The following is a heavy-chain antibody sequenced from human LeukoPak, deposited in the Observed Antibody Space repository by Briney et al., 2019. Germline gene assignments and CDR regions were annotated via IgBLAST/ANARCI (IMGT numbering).Heavy chain of an antibody. J-gene: IGHJ3*02. CDR1: GYSISSGYY. CDR2: IYHSGST. CDR3: ARIKHYDILTGLDAFDI. V-gene: IGHV4-38-2*01. Sequence: SETLSLTCAVSGYSISSGYYWGWIRQPPGKGLEWIGSIYHSGSTYYNPSLKSRVTISVDTSKNQFSLKLSSVTAADTAVYYCARIKHYDILTGLDAFDIWGQGTMVTVSS. D-gene: IGHD3-9*01.